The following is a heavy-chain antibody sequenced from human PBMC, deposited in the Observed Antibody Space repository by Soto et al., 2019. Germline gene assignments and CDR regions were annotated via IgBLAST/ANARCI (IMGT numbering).Heavy chain of an antibody. J-gene: IGHJ4*02. D-gene: IGHD1-1*01. CDR2: ISPVDSVT. CDR1: GYSFTSKW. CDR3: ASLQLGREKNFDC. Sequence: PGESLKISCKASGYSFTSKWIGWVRQVPGQGLEWMGIISPVDSVTIYSPSFQGRVTISADKSISTAYLQMNGLRDEDTAVYYCASLQLGREKNFDCWGQGTRVTVSS. V-gene: IGHV5-51*01.